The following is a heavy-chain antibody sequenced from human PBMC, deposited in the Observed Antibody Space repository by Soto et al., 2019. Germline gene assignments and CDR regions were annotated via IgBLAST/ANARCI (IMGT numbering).Heavy chain of an antibody. Sequence: ASVKVSCKASGYTLTSYGISWVRQAPGQGLEWMGWISAYNGNTNYAQKLQGRVTMTTDTSTSTAYMELRSLRSDDTAVYYCARELWAAAISGWFDPWGQGTLVTVSS. J-gene: IGHJ5*02. CDR2: ISAYNGNT. CDR3: ARELWAAAISGWFDP. D-gene: IGHD6-13*01. V-gene: IGHV1-18*04. CDR1: GYTLTSYG.